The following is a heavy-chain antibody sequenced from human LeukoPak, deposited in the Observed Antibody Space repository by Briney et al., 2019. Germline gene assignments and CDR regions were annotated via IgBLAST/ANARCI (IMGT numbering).Heavy chain of an antibody. D-gene: IGHD3-22*01. Sequence: PGGSLRLSCAASGFTFSSYSMNWVRQAPGKGLEGVSYISSSSSTIYYADSVKGRFTISRDNAKNSLYLQMNSLRAEDTAVYYCARDHGGYYDSSGHDYWGQGTLVTVSS. J-gene: IGHJ4*02. CDR2: ISSSSSTI. CDR3: ARDHGGYYDSSGHDY. V-gene: IGHV3-48*01. CDR1: GFTFSSYS.